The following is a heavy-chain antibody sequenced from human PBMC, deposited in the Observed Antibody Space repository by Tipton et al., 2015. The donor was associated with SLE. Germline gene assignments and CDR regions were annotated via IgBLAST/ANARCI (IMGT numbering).Heavy chain of an antibody. J-gene: IGHJ3*02. CDR2: LSLSDKN. CDR1: DASMNSYF. V-gene: IGHV4-4*07. CDR3: AGSKVTTARDSFDI. D-gene: IGHD4-17*01. Sequence: PGLVKPSETLSPTCNVSDASMNSYFWNWIRQPAGKGLEWIGRLSLSDKNNYNPSLQSRVTMSVDTSKSQFSLEVRSVTATDTAVYFCAGSKVTTARDSFDIWGPGTVVVVSP.